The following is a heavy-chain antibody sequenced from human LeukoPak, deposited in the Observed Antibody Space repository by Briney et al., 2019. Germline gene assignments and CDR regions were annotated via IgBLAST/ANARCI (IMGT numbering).Heavy chain of an antibody. CDR2: INPSGGST. CDR3: ARATIFGVVIFSLDY. Sequence: ASVKVSCKASGYTFTSYYMHWVRQAPGQGLEWMGIINPSGGSTSYAQKFQGRVTMTRDTSTSTVYMELSSLRFEDTAVYYCARATIFGVVIFSLDYWGQGTLVTVSS. V-gene: IGHV1-46*01. CDR1: GYTFTSYY. D-gene: IGHD3-3*01. J-gene: IGHJ4*02.